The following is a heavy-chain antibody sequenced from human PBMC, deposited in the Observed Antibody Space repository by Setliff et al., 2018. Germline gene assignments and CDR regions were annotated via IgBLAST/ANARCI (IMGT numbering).Heavy chain of an antibody. CDR1: GASLSSGTYY. Sequence: SETLSLTCTVSGASLSSGTYYWGWIRQPPGKGLEWIGRIYYRGDTYYNASLKGRLTISVDTAQNQFSLRLTSVTAADTAVYFCATGSSGDNNSWYPYFFDSWGRGILVTVSS. CDR2: IYYRGDT. V-gene: IGHV4-39*01. D-gene: IGHD6-13*01. CDR3: ATGSSGDNNSWYPYFFDS. J-gene: IGHJ4*02.